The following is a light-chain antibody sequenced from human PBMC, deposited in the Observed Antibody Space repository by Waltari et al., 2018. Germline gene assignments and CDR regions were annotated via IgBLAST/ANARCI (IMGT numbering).Light chain of an antibody. CDR3: LLFYSGHQV. V-gene: IGLV7-46*01. Sequence: QAVVTQEPSLTVSPGGTVTLTCGSSTGVVTSGHYPYWFQQKPGQAPRTLIYDTNNKHSWTPARFSGSLLGGKAALTLSGAQPEDEAEYYCLLFYSGHQVFGGGTKLTVL. CDR1: TGVVTSGHY. J-gene: IGLJ3*02. CDR2: DTN.